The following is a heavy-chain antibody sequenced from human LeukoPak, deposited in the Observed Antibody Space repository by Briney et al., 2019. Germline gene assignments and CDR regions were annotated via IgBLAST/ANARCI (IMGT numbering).Heavy chain of an antibody. J-gene: IGHJ6*02. Sequence: GGSLRLSCAVSGFTISRNYMSWLRQAPGKGLEWVSVIYSGGTTDYADSVKGRFTISRDNSKNTLSLQMNSLRAEDTAVYYCARDPSTIMVVAGDVWGQGTTVTVSS. CDR1: GFTISRNY. CDR3: ARDPSTIMVVAGDV. V-gene: IGHV3-66*01. CDR2: IYSGGTT. D-gene: IGHD3-22*01.